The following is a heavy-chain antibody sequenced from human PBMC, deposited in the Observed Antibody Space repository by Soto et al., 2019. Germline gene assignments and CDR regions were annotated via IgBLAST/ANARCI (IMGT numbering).Heavy chain of an antibody. Sequence: QVQLLQSGVEVKKPGASVKVSCKASGYTFATYGIGWVRQAPGQGLEWMGWITPSNGDTNYAQKLQGRVTMTTDTSTSTAYMEVRSLRSDDTAVYYCAIFAPCNSESCYSLPLDYWGQGTLVTVSS. CDR1: GYTFATYG. CDR2: ITPSNGDT. V-gene: IGHV1-18*01. D-gene: IGHD2-15*01. CDR3: AIFAPCNSESCYSLPLDY. J-gene: IGHJ4*02.